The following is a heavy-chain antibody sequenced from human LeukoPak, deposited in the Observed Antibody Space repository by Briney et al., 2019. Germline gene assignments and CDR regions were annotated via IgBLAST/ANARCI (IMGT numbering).Heavy chain of an antibody. V-gene: IGHV4-34*01. Sequence: SETLSLTCAVYGGSFSGYYWSWIRQPPGKGLEWIGEINHSGSTNYNPSLKSRVTISVDTSKNQFSLKLSSVTAADTAVYYCALGGYYDILTGYLTANWFDPWGQGTLVTVSS. CDR3: ALGGYYDILTGYLTANWFDP. CDR2: INHSGST. CDR1: GGSFSGYY. J-gene: IGHJ5*02. D-gene: IGHD3-9*01.